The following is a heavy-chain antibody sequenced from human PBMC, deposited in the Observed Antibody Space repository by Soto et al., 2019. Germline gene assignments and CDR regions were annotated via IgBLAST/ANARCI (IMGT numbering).Heavy chain of an antibody. CDR1: GGSFSGYY. CDR2: IYYSGST. Sequence: QVQLQQWGAGLLKPSETLSLTCAVYGGSFSGYYWSWIRQPPGKGLEWIGYIYYSGSTNYNPSLKSRVTISVDTSKNQFSLKLSSVTAADTAVYYCARRVYDSSGYYWGGFYFDYWGQGTLVTVSS. V-gene: IGHV4-34*11. J-gene: IGHJ4*02. D-gene: IGHD3-22*01. CDR3: ARRVYDSSGYYWGGFYFDY.